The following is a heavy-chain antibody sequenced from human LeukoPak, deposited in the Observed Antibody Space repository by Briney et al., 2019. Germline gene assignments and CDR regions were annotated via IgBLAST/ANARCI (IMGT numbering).Heavy chain of an antibody. Sequence: ASVKVSCKASGYTFTGYYMHWVRQAPGQGLEWMGWINPNSGGTNYAQKFQGRVTMARDTSISTAYMELSRLRSDDTAVYYCASSPITWIQLWYYDYWGQGTLVTVSS. CDR2: INPNSGGT. D-gene: IGHD5-18*01. J-gene: IGHJ4*02. CDR3: ASSPITWIQLWYYDY. CDR1: GYTFTGYY. V-gene: IGHV1-2*02.